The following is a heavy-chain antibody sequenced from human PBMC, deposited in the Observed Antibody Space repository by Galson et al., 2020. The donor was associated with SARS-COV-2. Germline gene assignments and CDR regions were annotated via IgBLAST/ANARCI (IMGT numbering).Heavy chain of an antibody. CDR3: ARQSDDFWSGFYYC. J-gene: IGHJ4*02. V-gene: IGHV4-59*01. CDR2: IQYSEIT. D-gene: IGHD3-3*01. Sequence: SETLSLTCTVSGGSLSSYYWSWLRQPPGKGLDWIGYIQYSEITNYNPSLKSRVTISGDTSKNQFSLKLSSVTAADTAVYYCARQSDDFWSGFYYCWGQGILVTVSS. CDR1: GGSLSSYY.